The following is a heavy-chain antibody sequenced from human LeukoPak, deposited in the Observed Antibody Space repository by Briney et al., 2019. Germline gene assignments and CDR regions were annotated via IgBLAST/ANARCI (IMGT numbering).Heavy chain of an antibody. J-gene: IGHJ4*02. CDR2: ISGSGGST. CDR1: GFTFSSYS. Sequence: PGGSLRLSCAASGFTFSSYSMNWVRQAPGKGLEWVSAISGSGGSTYYADSVKGRFTISRDNSKNTLYLQMNSLRAEDTAVYYCAKAGKDIVVVPAAIDYWGQGTLVTVSS. D-gene: IGHD2-2*01. V-gene: IGHV3-23*01. CDR3: AKAGKDIVVVPAAIDY.